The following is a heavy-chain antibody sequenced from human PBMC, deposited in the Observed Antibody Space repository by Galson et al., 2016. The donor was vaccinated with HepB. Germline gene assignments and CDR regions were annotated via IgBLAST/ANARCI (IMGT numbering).Heavy chain of an antibody. CDR2: ISASGATT. CDR1: GFTFSHYA. CDR3: AKVAGHNYGEFDY. J-gene: IGHJ4*02. D-gene: IGHD5-18*01. V-gene: IGHV3-23*01. Sequence: SLRLSCAASGFTFSHYAMSWVRQAPGKGLEWVSVISASGATTYYADSVKGRFTISRDSSKNTLYLQMNSLRVEDTAVYYCAKVAGHNYGEFDYWGQGTPVTVSS.